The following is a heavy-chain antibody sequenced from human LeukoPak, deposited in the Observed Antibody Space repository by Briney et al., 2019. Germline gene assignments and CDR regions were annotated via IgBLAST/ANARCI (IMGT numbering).Heavy chain of an antibody. Sequence: KTSETLSLTCTVSGGSISSSSYYWGWIRQPPGKGLEWIGSIYYSGSTYYNPSLKSRVTISVDTSKNQFSLKLSSVTAADTAVYYCATYTVTTPFDAFDIWGQGTMVTVSS. CDR1: GGSISSSSYY. CDR3: ATYTVTTPFDAFDI. V-gene: IGHV4-39*07. D-gene: IGHD4-17*01. CDR2: IYYSGST. J-gene: IGHJ3*02.